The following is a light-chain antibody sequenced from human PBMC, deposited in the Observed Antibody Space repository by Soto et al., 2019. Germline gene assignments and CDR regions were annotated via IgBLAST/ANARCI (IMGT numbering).Light chain of an antibody. J-gene: IGKJ3*01. CDR3: QQYASSVFT. CDR1: QSVSSSY. V-gene: IGKV3-20*01. Sequence: EIVLTQSPGTLSLSPGERATLSCRASQSVSSSYLAWYQQKPGQAPRLLIYGASSRATGIPDRFSGSGSGTDFTLTISRLEPEDSAVYYCQQYASSVFTFGPGTKVDIK. CDR2: GAS.